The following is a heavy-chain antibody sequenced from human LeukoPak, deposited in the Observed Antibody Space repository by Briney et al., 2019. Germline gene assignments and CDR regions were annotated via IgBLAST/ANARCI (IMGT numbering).Heavy chain of an antibody. J-gene: IGHJ4*02. CDR1: GFTFSSYA. Sequence: GGSLRLSCAASGFTFSSYAMSWVRQAPAKGLEWVSGISGSGDNTYYADSVKGRFTISRENSKNTLYVQVNSLGTEDTAAYYCAKGSYYDSSGSFYFDYWGQGTLVTVSS. D-gene: IGHD3-22*01. CDR3: AKGSYYDSSGSFYFDY. CDR2: ISGSGDNT. V-gene: IGHV3-23*01.